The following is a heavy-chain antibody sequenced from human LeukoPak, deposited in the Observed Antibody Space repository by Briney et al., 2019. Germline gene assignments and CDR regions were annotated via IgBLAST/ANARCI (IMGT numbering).Heavy chain of an antibody. CDR3: AREGPGEYFDY. Sequence: GGSLRLSCAASGFTFSSYWMNWVRQAPGKGLEWVANINQDGSEKYYVDSVKGRFTISRDNDKNSLYLQLNSLRAEDTAVYYCAREGPGEYFDYWGQGTLVTVSS. CDR2: INQDGSEK. J-gene: IGHJ4*02. CDR1: GFTFSSYW. V-gene: IGHV3-7*01. D-gene: IGHD3-10*01.